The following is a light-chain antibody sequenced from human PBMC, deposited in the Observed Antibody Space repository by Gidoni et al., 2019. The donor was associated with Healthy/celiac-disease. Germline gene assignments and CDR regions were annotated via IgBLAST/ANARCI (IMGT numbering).Light chain of an antibody. CDR3: QQYNNWPPCS. V-gene: IGKV3-15*01. J-gene: IGKJ2*04. CDR2: GAS. CDR1: QSVSSN. Sequence: EIVMTQSPATLSVSPGERATLSCRASQSVSSNLAWYQQKPGQAPSLLIYGASTRATGIPARFRGSGSGTEFTRTISSLQSEDFAVYYCQQYNNWPPCSFGQGTKLEIK.